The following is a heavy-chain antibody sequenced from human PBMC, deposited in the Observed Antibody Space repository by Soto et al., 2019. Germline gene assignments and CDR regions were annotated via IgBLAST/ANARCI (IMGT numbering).Heavy chain of an antibody. V-gene: IGHV3-48*01. CDR3: ARLTLAQDSSGYHIFDY. J-gene: IGHJ4*02. CDR2: ISSSSSTI. D-gene: IGHD3-22*01. CDR1: GFTFSSYS. Sequence: GGSLSLSCAASGFTFSSYSMNWVRQAPGKGLEWVSYISSSSSTIYYADSVKGRFTISRDNAKNSLYLQMNSLKASDSAMYYCARLTLAQDSSGYHIFDYWGLGTLVTVSS.